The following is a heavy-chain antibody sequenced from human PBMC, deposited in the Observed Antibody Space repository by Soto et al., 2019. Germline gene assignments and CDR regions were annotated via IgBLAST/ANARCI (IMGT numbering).Heavy chain of an antibody. V-gene: IGHV4-4*02. J-gene: IGHJ5*02. CDR2: IYHSGST. CDR3: ASRIAVAGSTNWFDP. D-gene: IGHD6-19*01. CDR1: GGSISSSNW. Sequence: SETLSLTCAVSGGSISSSNWWSWVRQPPGKGLEWIGEIYHSGSTNYNPSLKSRVTISVDKSKNQFSLKLGSVTAADTAVYYCASRIAVAGSTNWFDPWGQGTLVTVSS.